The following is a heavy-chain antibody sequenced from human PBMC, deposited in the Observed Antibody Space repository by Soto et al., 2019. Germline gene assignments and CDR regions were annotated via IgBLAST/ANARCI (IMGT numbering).Heavy chain of an antibody. D-gene: IGHD6-6*01. Sequence: QVQLVQSGAEVKKPGASVKVSCKASGYTFTSYDINWVRQAPGQGLEWMGWMNPNSGNTGYAQKFQGRVTMSRNTSLSTAYMELSSLGSEDTAVYYCARGYSSSSVAFDIWGQGTMVTVSS. CDR2: MNPNSGNT. CDR1: GYTFTSYD. J-gene: IGHJ3*02. V-gene: IGHV1-8*01. CDR3: ARGYSSSSVAFDI.